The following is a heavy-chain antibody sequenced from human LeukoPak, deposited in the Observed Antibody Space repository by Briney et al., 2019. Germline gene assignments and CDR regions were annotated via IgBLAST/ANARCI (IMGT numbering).Heavy chain of an antibody. CDR2: ISYSGTT. CDR1: GASISSSSYY. Sequence: SETLSLTCTVSGASISSSSYYWGWIRQPPGKGLEWIGSISYSGTTYYPSLKSRVTISVDSSKKQFSLKVSSVTAADTAVYYCARQLGDGYAIFGYWGQGTLVTVSS. D-gene: IGHD5-24*01. V-gene: IGHV4-39*01. CDR3: ARQLGDGYAIFGY. J-gene: IGHJ4*02.